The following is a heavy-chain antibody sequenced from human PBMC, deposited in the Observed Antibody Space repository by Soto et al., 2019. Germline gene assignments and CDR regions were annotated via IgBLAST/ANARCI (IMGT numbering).Heavy chain of an antibody. D-gene: IGHD2-15*01. J-gene: IGHJ6*02. CDR3: ARGLLNLYGMDV. CDR2: IKYTGSTT. CDR1: GFTFSSYW. V-gene: IGHV3-74*01. Sequence: EVQLVESGGGLVQPGGSLRLSCAASGFTFSSYWMHWVRQTPGKGLVWVSRIKYTGSTTDYADSVKGRFTISRDNAKNTLYLQMSNLRAEDTAVYYCARGLLNLYGMDVWGQWTTVTVSS.